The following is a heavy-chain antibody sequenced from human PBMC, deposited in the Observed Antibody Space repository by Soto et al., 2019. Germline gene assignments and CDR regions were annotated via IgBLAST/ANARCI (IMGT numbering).Heavy chain of an antibody. J-gene: IGHJ6*02. CDR3: ARDFWSGYIYGMDV. V-gene: IGHV1-69*13. CDR1: GGTFSSYA. CDR2: IIPIFGTA. D-gene: IGHD3-3*01. Sequence: ASVKVSCKASGGTFSSYAISWVRQAPGQGLEWMGGIIPIFGTANYAQKFQGRVTITADESTSTAYMELSSLRSEDTAVYYCARDFWSGYIYGMDVWGQGTTVTVSS.